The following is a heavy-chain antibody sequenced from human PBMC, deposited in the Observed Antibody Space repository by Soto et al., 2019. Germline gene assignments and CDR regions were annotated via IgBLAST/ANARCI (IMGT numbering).Heavy chain of an antibody. V-gene: IGHV3-30*18. CDR1: GFTFSSYA. J-gene: IGHJ4*02. Sequence: QVQLVESGGGVVQPGRSLRLSCAASGFTFSSYAMQWVRQAPGTGLEWVAVISNDGNNKYYADSVKGRFTISRDNSKNTVYLQMNSLRAEDTSVYYCAKDGGVAVAGTFDYWGQGTLVTVSS. CDR3: AKDGGVAVAGTFDY. D-gene: IGHD6-13*01. CDR2: ISNDGNNK.